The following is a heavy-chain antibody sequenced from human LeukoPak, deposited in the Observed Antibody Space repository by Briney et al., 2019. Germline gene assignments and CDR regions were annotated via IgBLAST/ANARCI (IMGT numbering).Heavy chain of an antibody. CDR2: ISGSGGST. J-gene: IGHJ4*02. CDR3: ANGNSDYVWGSYRHPRDTFNYFDY. V-gene: IGHV3-23*01. D-gene: IGHD3-16*02. Sequence: GGSLTLSCAASGFTFSSYAMSWVRQAPGKGLEWVSAISGSGGSTYYADSVKGRFTISRDNSKNTLYLQMNSLRAEDTAVYYCANGNSDYVWGSYRHPRDTFNYFDYWGQGTLVTVSS. CDR1: GFTFSSYA.